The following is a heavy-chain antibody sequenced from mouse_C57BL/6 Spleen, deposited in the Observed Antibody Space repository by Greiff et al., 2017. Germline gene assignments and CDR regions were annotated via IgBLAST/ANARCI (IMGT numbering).Heavy chain of an antibody. CDR1: GFNIKDYY. CDR3: ARGSITTVNWYFDV. V-gene: IGHV14-2*01. D-gene: IGHD1-1*01. J-gene: IGHJ1*03. Sequence: EVKLQQSGAELVKPGASVKLSCTASGFNIKDYYMHWVKQRPEQGLEWIGRIDPEDGETKYASKFQGKATITTDTSSNTAYLQLSSLTSEDTAVYYCARGSITTVNWYFDVWGTGTTVTVSS. CDR2: IDPEDGET.